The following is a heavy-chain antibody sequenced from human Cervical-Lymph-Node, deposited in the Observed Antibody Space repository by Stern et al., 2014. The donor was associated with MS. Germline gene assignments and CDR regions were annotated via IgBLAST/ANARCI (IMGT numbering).Heavy chain of an antibody. Sequence: VQLVESGGGVVQPGRSLRLSCAASGFVFRLYALHWVRQAPGKGLEWVALISDDGRDKYYTDAVKGRFTVSRDNSNNTVDLEMNSLRLEDTAVYYCAKGGSGSYLDWGQGSLVTVSS. CDR1: GFVFRLYA. V-gene: IGHV3-30*04. CDR2: ISDDGRDK. D-gene: IGHD1-26*01. J-gene: IGHJ4*02. CDR3: AKGGSGSYLD.